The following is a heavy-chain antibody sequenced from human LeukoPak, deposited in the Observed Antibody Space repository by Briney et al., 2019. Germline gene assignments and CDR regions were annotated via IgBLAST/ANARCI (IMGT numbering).Heavy chain of an antibody. CDR2: IYYSGST. J-gene: IGHJ5*02. CDR1: GGSISNYY. CDR3: ARGGNCSGGSCYSDRGWFDP. D-gene: IGHD2-15*01. V-gene: IGHV4-59*01. Sequence: SETLSLTCIVSGGSISNYYWSWIRQPPGKGLEYIGYIYYSGSTSYNPSLKSRVTISVDMSKNQFSLRLSSVTAADTAVYYCARGGNCSGGSCYSDRGWFDPWGQGTLVTVSS.